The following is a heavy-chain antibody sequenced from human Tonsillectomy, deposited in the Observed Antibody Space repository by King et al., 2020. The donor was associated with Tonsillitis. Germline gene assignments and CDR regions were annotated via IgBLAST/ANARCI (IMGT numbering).Heavy chain of an antibody. CDR1: GFTVSNNY. J-gene: IGHJ4*02. CDR3: ARSGRVESRELYYES. V-gene: IGHV3-53*01. D-gene: IGHD5-24*01. Sequence: VQLVESGGGLIQPGGSLRLSCAASGFTVSNNYMSWVRQAPGKGLEWVSVIYSGGSTYYADSVKGRFTISRDNSKNTLFLQVNSLRAEDTALYYCARSGRVESRELYYESWGQGTLVTVSS. CDR2: IYSGGST.